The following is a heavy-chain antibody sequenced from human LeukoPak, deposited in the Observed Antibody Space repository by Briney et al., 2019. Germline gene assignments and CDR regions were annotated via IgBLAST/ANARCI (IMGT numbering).Heavy chain of an antibody. V-gene: IGHV3-74*01. J-gene: IGHJ4*02. CDR2: INSDGSST. D-gene: IGHD2-21*02. CDR1: GFTFSYYW. CDR3: ARDGVAYCGGDCYPPFDY. Sequence: GGSLRLSCAASGFTFSYYWMHWVRQAPGKGLVWVSRINSDGSSTNYADSVKGRFTISRDNAKNTLYLQMNSLRAEDTAVYYCARDGVAYCGGDCYPPFDYWGQGTLVTVSS.